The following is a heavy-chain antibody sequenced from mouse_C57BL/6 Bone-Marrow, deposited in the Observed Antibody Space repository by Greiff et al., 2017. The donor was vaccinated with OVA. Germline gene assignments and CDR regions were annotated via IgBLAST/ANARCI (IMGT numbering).Heavy chain of an antibody. CDR2: IYPGSGNT. J-gene: IGHJ3*01. CDR1: GYTFTDYY. D-gene: IGHD1-1*01. V-gene: IGHV1-76*01. CDR3: ARRRYYGSSWGFAY. Sequence: VKLLESGAELVRPGASVKLSCKASGYTFTDYYINWVKQRPGQGLEWIARIYPGSGNTYYNEKFKGKATLTAEKSSSTAYMQLSSLTSEDSAVYFCARRRYYGSSWGFAYWGQGTLVTVSA.